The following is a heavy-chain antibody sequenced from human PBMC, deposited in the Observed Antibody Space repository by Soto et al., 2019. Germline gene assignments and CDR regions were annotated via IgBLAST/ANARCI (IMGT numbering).Heavy chain of an antibody. CDR2: INPATGAA. CDR1: GYPVTAYY. Sequence: QLHLVQSGAVVKKPWASVTVSCSASGYPVTAYYMHWVRQAPGRGLEWMGGINPATGAAKYTQTFPGRVTMTRDTSTSTVFMELSGLTSEDTAVFYCARGGGVGVAGSAAFDMWGQGTVVTVSS. D-gene: IGHD3-3*01. J-gene: IGHJ3*02. CDR3: ARGGGVGVAGSAAFDM. V-gene: IGHV1-2*02.